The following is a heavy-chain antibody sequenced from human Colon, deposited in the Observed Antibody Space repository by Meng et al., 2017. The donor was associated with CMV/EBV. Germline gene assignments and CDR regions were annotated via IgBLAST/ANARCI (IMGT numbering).Heavy chain of an antibody. CDR1: GGSISSYY. D-gene: IGHD3-3*01. V-gene: IGHV4-59*01. CDR2: IYYSGST. Sequence: SETLSLTCTVSGGSISSYYWSWIRQPPGKGLEWIGYIYYSGSTNYNPSLKSRVTISVDTSKNQFSLKLSSVTAADTAVYYCARLYYDFWSGPYYYYGMDVWGQGTTVTVSS. CDR3: ARLYYDFWSGPYYYYGMDV. J-gene: IGHJ6*02.